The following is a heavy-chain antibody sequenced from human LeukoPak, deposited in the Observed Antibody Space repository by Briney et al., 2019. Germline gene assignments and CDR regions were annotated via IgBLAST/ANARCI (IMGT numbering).Heavy chain of an antibody. J-gene: IGHJ4*02. D-gene: IGHD2-15*01. CDR3: ARSGYCSGGSCYNPWMTSDY. CDR1: GGSISSGGYS. CDR2: IYHSGST. V-gene: IGHV4-30-2*01. Sequence: SETLSLTCAVSGGSISSGGYSWSWIRQPPGKGLEWIGYIYHSGSTYYNPSLKSRVTISVDRSKNQFSLKLSSVTAADTAVYYCARSGYCSGGSCYNPWMTSDYWGQGTLVTVSS.